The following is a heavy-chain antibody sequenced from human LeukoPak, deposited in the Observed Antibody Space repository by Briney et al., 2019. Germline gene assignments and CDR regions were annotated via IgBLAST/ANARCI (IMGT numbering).Heavy chain of an antibody. CDR2: ISSSSNYI. V-gene: IGHV3-21*01. CDR3: ARDFLTILGAFDI. Sequence: PGGYLRLSCAASGFTFSSYNMNWVRQAPGKGLEWVSSISSSSNYIYYADSVKGRFTISRDNAKNSLYLQMNSLRAEDTAVYYCARDFLTILGAFDIRGQGTMVTVSS. D-gene: IGHD3-9*01. J-gene: IGHJ3*02. CDR1: GFTFSSYN.